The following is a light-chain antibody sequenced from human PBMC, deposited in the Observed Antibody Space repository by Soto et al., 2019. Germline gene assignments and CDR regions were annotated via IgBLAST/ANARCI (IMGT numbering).Light chain of an antibody. Sequence: QSELTQPTSVSGSPGQSITISCTVVSSDIGGYNHVSWYQQHPGNVPRLIIYDVDNRPLGISNRFSGSQSGNTASLSISGLQAEDEADYYCCAYTARTTLSWVFGGGTKVTVL. J-gene: IGLJ3*02. V-gene: IGLV2-14*03. CDR1: SSDIGGYNH. CDR2: DVD. CDR3: CAYTARTTLSWV.